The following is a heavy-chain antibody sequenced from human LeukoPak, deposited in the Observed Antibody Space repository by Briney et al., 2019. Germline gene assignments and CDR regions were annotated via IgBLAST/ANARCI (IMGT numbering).Heavy chain of an antibody. Sequence: PGGSLRLSCAASGFTFSSYSMNWVRQAPGKGLEWVSSISSSSYIYYADSVKGRFTISRDNAKNSLYLQMNSLRAEDTAVYYCASDYDFWSGYSYAYYFDYWGQGTLVTVSS. J-gene: IGHJ4*02. V-gene: IGHV3-21*01. CDR1: GFTFSSYS. D-gene: IGHD3-3*01. CDR3: ASDYDFWSGYSYAYYFDY. CDR2: ISSSSYI.